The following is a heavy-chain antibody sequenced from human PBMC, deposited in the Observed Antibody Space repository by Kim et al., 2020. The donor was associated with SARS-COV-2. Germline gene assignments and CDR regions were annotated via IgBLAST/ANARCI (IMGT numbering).Heavy chain of an antibody. V-gene: IGHV4-30-2*01. CDR3: ARGGASTLTSFWYFDL. CDR1: GGSISSGGYA. J-gene: IGHJ2*01. CDR2: IYYSGTS. D-gene: IGHD3-9*01. Sequence: SETLSLTCRVSGGSISSGGYAWSWLRQAPGKGPERIGYIYYSGTSPHNPALSRRVTLSIERSKNQITLQLRSVTAADTAVYFCARGGASTLTSFWYFDL.